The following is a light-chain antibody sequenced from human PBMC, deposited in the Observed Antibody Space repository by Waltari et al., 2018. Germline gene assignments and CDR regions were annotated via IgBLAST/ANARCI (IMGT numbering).Light chain of an antibody. J-gene: IGKJ2*01. CDR3: QQYYSTPRYT. CDR1: QGIATF. Sequence: DIQMTQSPSSLSASVGDRVTITCRASQGIATFLAWYQHKPGKAPKLLLYGASRLESGVPSRFSGSGSGTDYTLTIRSLQPEDFATYYCQQYYSTPRYTFGQGTKLEI. CDR2: GAS. V-gene: IGKV1-NL1*01.